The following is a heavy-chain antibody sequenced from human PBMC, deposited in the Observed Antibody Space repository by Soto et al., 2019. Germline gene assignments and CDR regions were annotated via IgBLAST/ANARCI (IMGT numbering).Heavy chain of an antibody. CDR2: ISDSGST. CDR1: GGSINSGDYY. V-gene: IGHV4-31*03. Sequence: QVQLQESGPGLVKPSQTLALTCTVSGGSINSGDYYWSWVRQLPGGGLEWLGVISDSGSTYYNPSIESRVTLPLATSKNQSALELNSATAAYSAVYYWAREVSPNSSGGYPALVRWFDPWGQGTLVTVSS. J-gene: IGHJ5*02. CDR3: AREVSPNSSGGYPALVRWFDP. D-gene: IGHD6-19*01.